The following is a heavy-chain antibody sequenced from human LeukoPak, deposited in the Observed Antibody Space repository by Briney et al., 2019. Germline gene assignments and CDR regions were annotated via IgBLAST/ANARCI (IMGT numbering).Heavy chain of an antibody. D-gene: IGHD6-13*01. J-gene: IGHJ4*02. V-gene: IGHV1-2*02. CDR1: GYTFTGYY. Sequence: ASVTVSCKASGYTFTGYYIHWVRQAPGQGLEWMGWMNTYNGGTSYAQRLRGRFTITGDTSISTAYMELSRLTSDDTALYFCARGEGSSIDYWGQGTLVTVSS. CDR2: MNTYNGGT. CDR3: ARGEGSSIDY.